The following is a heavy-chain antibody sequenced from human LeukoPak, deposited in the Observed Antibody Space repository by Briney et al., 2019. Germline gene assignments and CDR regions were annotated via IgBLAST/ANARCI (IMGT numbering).Heavy chain of an antibody. Sequence: PGGSLRLSCAASGFTFRAYNINWVRQAPGKGLEWISFISGNSSAIYYADSVKGRFTISRDNAKNSLYLQMNSLRAEDTAVYYCARDIYFGDYIIDYWGQGTLVTVSS. CDR3: ARDIYFGDYIIDY. CDR1: GFTFRAYN. D-gene: IGHD4-17*01. J-gene: IGHJ4*02. CDR2: ISGNSSAI. V-gene: IGHV3-48*04.